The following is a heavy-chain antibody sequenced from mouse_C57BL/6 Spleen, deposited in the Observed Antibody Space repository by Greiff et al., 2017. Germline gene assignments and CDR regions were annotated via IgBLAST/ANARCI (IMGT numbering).Heavy chain of an antibody. CDR2: IHPNSGST. J-gene: IGHJ4*01. CDR3: ARWGYDAMDD. Sequence: QVQLQQPRAELVKPGASVKLSCKASGYTFTSYWMHWVKQRPGQGLEWIGMIHPNSGSTNYNEKFKSKATLTVDKSSSTAYMQLSSLTSEDSAVYYCARWGYDAMDDWGQGTSVTVSS. CDR1: GYTFTSYW. V-gene: IGHV1-64*01.